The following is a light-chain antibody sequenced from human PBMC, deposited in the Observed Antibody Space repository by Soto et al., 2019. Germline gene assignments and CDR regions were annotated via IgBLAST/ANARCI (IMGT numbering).Light chain of an antibody. V-gene: IGKV1-5*03. CDR3: QQYNDNWT. Sequence: PSTLSASVGDRVTITCRASQSISSWLAWYQQKPGTAPKLLIYKASTLQSGVPSRFSGSGSGTEFTLTISSLQPDDSATYYCQQYNDNWTFGQGTKVDIK. CDR2: KAS. CDR1: QSISSW. J-gene: IGKJ1*01.